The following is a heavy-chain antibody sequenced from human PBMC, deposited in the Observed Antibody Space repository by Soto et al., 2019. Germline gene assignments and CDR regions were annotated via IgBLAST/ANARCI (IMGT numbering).Heavy chain of an antibody. CDR2: IWYDGSNK. J-gene: IGHJ4*02. CDR1: GFTFSSYG. CDR3: ARDLRITIFGVVTDFDY. Sequence: QVQLVESGGGVVQPGRSLRISCAASGFTFSSYGMHWVRQAPGKGLEWVAVIWYDGSNKYYADSVKGRFTISRDNSKNTLYLQMNSLRAEDTAVYYCARDLRITIFGVVTDFDYWGQGTLVTVSS. D-gene: IGHD3-3*01. V-gene: IGHV3-33*01.